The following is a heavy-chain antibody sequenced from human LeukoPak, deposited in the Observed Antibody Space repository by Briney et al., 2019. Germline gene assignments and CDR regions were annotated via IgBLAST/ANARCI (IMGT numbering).Heavy chain of an antibody. Sequence: ASVKVSCKASGGTFSSYAISWVRQAPGQGLEWMGGIIPIFGTANYAQKFQGRVTITADESTSTVYMELSSLRSDGTAIYYCAFEGYNYGYNWGQGTLVTVSS. V-gene: IGHV1-69*13. J-gene: IGHJ4*02. CDR2: IIPIFGTA. CDR1: GGTFSSYA. D-gene: IGHD5-18*01. CDR3: AFEGYNYGYN.